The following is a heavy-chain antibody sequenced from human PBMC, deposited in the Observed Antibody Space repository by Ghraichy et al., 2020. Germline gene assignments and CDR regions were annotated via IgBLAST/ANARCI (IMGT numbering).Heavy chain of an antibody. V-gene: IGHV4-39*07. Sequence: GSLSLTCSVSGGSISSSRYYWGWIRQAPEKGLEWIGSFYDSGSIYFNPSLKSRVTISIDTSKNQFSLELNSVTAADTAVYYCAWYLRGARNPLDTKSGGRFFDAWGQGALIIVSS. CDR1: GGSISSSRYY. J-gene: IGHJ4*02. CDR3: AWYLRGARNPLDTKSGGRFFDA. CDR2: FYDSGSI. D-gene: IGHD2-15*01.